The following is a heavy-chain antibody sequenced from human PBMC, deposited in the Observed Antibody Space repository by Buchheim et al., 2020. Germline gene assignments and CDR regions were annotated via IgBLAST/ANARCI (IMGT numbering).Heavy chain of an antibody. Sequence: QVQLVESGGGVVQPGTSLRLSCGASGFTFNSYGMHWVRQAPGKGLEWVAVLSYHGRIKYYADSVKGRFTISRDNFKNMVFLQMNSLGAEDTAVYYCAKAYYYGSGSYYSDLGYYYGMDVWGQGT. CDR1: GFTFNSYG. V-gene: IGHV3-30*18. CDR2: LSYHGRIK. D-gene: IGHD3-10*01. CDR3: AKAYYYGSGSYYSDLGYYYGMDV. J-gene: IGHJ6*02.